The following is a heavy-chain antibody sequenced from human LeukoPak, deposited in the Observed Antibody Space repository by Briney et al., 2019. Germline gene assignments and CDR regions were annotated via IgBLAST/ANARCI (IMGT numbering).Heavy chain of an antibody. CDR3: AELGITMIGGV. Sequence: HPGGSLRLSCVASGFTFSNYWMNWVRQAPGKGLEWVSYISSSGSTIYYADSVKGRFTISRDNAKNSLYLQMNSLRAEDTAVYYCAELGITMIGGVWGKGTTVTISS. CDR1: GFTFSNYW. J-gene: IGHJ6*04. CDR2: ISSSGSTI. D-gene: IGHD3-10*02. V-gene: IGHV3-48*04.